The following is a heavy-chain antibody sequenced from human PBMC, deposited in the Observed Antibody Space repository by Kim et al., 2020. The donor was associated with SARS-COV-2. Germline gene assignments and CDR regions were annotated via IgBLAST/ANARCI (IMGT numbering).Heavy chain of an antibody. V-gene: IGHV3-9*01. CDR1: GFIFDDYA. J-gene: IGHJ4*02. CDR3: AKDKYSSGWSYFDY. CDR2: ISWNSGSI. D-gene: IGHD6-19*01. Sequence: GGSLRLSCAASGFIFDDYAMHWVRQAPGKGLEWVSGISWNSGSIGYADSVKGRFTISRDNAKNSLYLQMNSLRAEDTALYYCAKDKYSSGWSYFDYWGQGTLVTVSS.